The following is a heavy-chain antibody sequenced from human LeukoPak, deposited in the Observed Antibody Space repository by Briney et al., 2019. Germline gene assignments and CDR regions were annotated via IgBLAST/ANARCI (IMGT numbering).Heavy chain of an antibody. J-gene: IGHJ6*02. CDR2: IIPIFGTA. CDR3: ARSSYYDFWSGSLRSYYYYGMDV. CDR1: GGTFSSYA. V-gene: IGHV1-69*13. D-gene: IGHD3-3*01. Sequence: SVKVSCKASGGTFSSYAISWVRQAPGQGLEWMGGIIPIFGTANYAQKFQGRVTITADESTSTAYMELSSLRSEDTAVYYCARSSYYDFWSGSLRSYYYYGMDVCGQGTTVTVSS.